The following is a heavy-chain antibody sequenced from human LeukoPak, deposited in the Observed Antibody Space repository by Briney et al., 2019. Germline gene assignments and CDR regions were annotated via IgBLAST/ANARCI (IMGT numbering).Heavy chain of an antibody. CDR1: GGSISGYY. CDR2: IYTRGST. V-gene: IGHV4-4*09. CDR3: AKARQDNSGPYHAFDI. J-gene: IGHJ3*02. D-gene: IGHD5-12*01. Sequence: SETLSLTCTVSGGSISGYYWSWIRQPPGKGLEWIGYIYTRGSTSYNPSLKSRVTISVDTSKNQLSLKVSSVTAADTAVYYCAKARQDNSGPYHAFDIWGQGTMVTVSS.